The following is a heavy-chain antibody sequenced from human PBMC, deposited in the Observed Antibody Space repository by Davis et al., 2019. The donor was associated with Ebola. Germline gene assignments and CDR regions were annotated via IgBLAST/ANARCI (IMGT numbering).Heavy chain of an antibody. CDR3: ARDYYDSSGYIDY. CDR2: INPNSGGT. CDR1: GYTFTGYY. D-gene: IGHD3-22*01. J-gene: IGHJ4*02. Sequence: ASVKVSCKASGYTFTGYYMHWVRQAPGQGLEWMGRINPNSGGTNYAQKFQGRVTMTRDTSISTAYMELRSLRSDDTAVYYCARDYYDSSGYIDYWGQGTLVTVSS. V-gene: IGHV1-2*06.